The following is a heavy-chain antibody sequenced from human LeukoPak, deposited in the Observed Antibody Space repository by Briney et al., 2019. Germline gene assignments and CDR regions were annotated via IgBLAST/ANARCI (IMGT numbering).Heavy chain of an antibody. J-gene: IGHJ2*01. V-gene: IGHV4-59*11. CDR2: IYYSGGT. CDR1: GGSISSHN. Sequence: PSETLSLTCTVSGGSISSHNWSWIRQPPGKGLKWIGYIYYSGGTNYSPSLKSRVTISVDTSKNQFSLKLSSVTAADTAVYYCARVDHSSGYWYFDLWGRGTQVTVSS. CDR3: ARVDHSSGYWYFDL. D-gene: IGHD3-22*01.